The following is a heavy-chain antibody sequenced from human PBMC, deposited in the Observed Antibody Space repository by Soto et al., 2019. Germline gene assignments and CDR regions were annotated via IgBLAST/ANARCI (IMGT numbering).Heavy chain of an antibody. CDR1: GFTFSSYW. Sequence: EVQLVESGGGLVQPGGSLRLSCAASGFTFSSYWMSWVRQAPGKGLEWVANIKQDGSEKYYVDSVKGRFTISRDNAKNSLYLQMNGLRAEDTAVYYCARDSKYSSSWYKFWYFDLWGRGTLVTVSS. J-gene: IGHJ2*01. V-gene: IGHV3-7*01. CDR3: ARDSKYSSSWYKFWYFDL. D-gene: IGHD6-13*01. CDR2: IKQDGSEK.